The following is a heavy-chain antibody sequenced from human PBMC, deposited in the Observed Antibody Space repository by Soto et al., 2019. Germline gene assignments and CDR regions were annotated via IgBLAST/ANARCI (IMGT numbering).Heavy chain of an antibody. D-gene: IGHD6-19*01. V-gene: IGHV3-30-3*01. Sequence: QVQLVESGGGVVQPGTSLRLSCATSGFTFSLYPMHWVRQAPGKGLEWVAVVSYDGSKKYYADSVKGRFTISRDSSKNTLYLQVNSLRAEDTALYYCARGHSDGWYYFEYWGQGTLVTVSS. CDR1: GFTFSLYP. CDR3: ARGHSDGWYYFEY. CDR2: VSYDGSKK. J-gene: IGHJ4*02.